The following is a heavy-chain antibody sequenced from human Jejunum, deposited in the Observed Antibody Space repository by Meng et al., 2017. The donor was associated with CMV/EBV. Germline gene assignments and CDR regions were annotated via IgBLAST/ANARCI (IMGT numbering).Heavy chain of an antibody. D-gene: IGHD1-26*01. V-gene: IGHV2-5*02. CDR2: IYRGDDK. J-gene: IGHJ4*02. CDR3: AHFVGGYYPSRPDY. CDR1: GFSPSTSGEG. Sequence: HIPFKEAGPTLVKPPQTPTLTCSFSGFSPSTSGEGVGWIRQPPGKALEWLALIYRGDDKRYSPSLNSRLTIAKDTYKNEVVLTLTNMGPIDTGTYYCAHFVGGYYPSRPDYWGQGTLVTVSS.